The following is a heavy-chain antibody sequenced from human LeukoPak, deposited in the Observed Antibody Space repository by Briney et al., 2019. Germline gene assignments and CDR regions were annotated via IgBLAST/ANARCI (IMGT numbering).Heavy chain of an antibody. CDR2: IYYIGSP. CDR3: ARVSDSSSWYYFDY. Sequence: PSETLSPTCTVSGGSISSGGYYWSWIRQHPGKGLEWIGYIYYIGSPYYNPSLKSRVTISVDTSKIQFSLKLTSVTAADTAVYYCARVSDSSSWYYFDYWGQGTLVTVSS. J-gene: IGHJ4*02. D-gene: IGHD6-13*01. CDR1: GGSISSGGYY. V-gene: IGHV4-31*03.